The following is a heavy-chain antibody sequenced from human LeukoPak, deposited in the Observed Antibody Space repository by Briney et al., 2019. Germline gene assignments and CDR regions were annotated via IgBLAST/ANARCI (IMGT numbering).Heavy chain of an antibody. CDR1: GFTVSSNY. Sequence: GGSLRLSCAASGFTVSSNYMSWVRQAPGKGLEWVSFIYSGGSTYYADSVKGRFTISRDNSKNTLYLQMNSLRAEDTAVYYCARNPGIAAAGSTGAYWGQGTLVTVSS. D-gene: IGHD6-13*01. CDR3: ARNPGIAAAGSTGAY. CDR2: IYSGGST. V-gene: IGHV3-53*01. J-gene: IGHJ4*02.